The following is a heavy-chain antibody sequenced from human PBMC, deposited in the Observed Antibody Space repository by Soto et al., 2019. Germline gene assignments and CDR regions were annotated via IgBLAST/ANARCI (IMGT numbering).Heavy chain of an antibody. Sequence: QVQLVQSGAEVKKPGSSLRVPCESSAGTSTIYTITWVRQAPGQGLQWMGRIVPILRVTNYAQEFQGRLTITADTSTSTAHMELSSLTPEDAAVYYCSTEKFGAGRVGVYYWGQGTLVAVSS. CDR2: IVPILRVT. D-gene: IGHD2-8*01. J-gene: IGHJ1*01. CDR1: AGTSTIYT. CDR3: STEKFGAGRVGVYY. V-gene: IGHV1-69*08.